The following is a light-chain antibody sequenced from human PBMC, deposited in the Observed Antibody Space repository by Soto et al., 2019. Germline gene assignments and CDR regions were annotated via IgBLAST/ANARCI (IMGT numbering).Light chain of an antibody. Sequence: QSVLTQPRSVSGSPGQSVTISCTGTSSDVGGYNYVSWYQHQPGTAPKLMINDVRKRPSGVPDRFSGSKCGNTASLTTSWLQADEEDDYYCCSYEGTYSLVFGSGTKVTVL. CDR2: DVR. CDR1: SSDVGGYNY. J-gene: IGLJ1*01. V-gene: IGLV2-11*01. CDR3: CSYEGTYSLV.